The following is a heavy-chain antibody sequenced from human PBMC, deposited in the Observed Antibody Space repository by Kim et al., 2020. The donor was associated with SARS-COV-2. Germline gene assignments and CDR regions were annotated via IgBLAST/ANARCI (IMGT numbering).Heavy chain of an antibody. J-gene: IGHJ6*02. V-gene: IGHV3-48*02. CDR2: I. CDR3: ARDYHEKRLDV. Sequence: ILYAHSVNGRFTIARDNAKNSLYLQRNSLRDEDTAVYYCARDYHEKRLDVWGQGTTVTVSS.